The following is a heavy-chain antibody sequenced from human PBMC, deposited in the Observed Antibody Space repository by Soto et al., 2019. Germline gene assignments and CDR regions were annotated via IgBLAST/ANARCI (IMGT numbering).Heavy chain of an antibody. J-gene: IGHJ3*02. Sequence: QRLSCAASGFTFSSYAMSWVRQAPGKGLEWVSAISGSGGSTYYADSVKGRFTISRDNSKNTLYLQMNSLRAEDTAVYYCARSNKVVVHFDIWGQGTMVTVSS. CDR2: ISGSGGST. CDR3: ARSNKVVVHFDI. V-gene: IGHV3-23*01. D-gene: IGHD3-22*01. CDR1: GFTFSSYA.